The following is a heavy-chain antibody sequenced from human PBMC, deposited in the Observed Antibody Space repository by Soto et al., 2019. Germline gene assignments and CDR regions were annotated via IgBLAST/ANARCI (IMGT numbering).Heavy chain of an antibody. CDR3: TTSSSGWPQYYFDY. CDR1: GFNFSDYY. V-gene: IGHV3-23*01. J-gene: IGHJ4*02. Sequence: SGFNFSDYYMSWVRQAPGKGLEWVSDNIDSGASTYYADSVKGRFTISRDNSKNTLYLQMNSLRAEDTAVYYCTTSSSGWPQYYFDYWGQGTLVTVSS. D-gene: IGHD6-19*01. CDR2: NIDSGAST.